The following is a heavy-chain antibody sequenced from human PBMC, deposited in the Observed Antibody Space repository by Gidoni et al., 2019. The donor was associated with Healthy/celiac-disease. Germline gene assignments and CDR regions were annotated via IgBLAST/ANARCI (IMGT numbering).Heavy chain of an antibody. J-gene: IGHJ5*02. D-gene: IGHD6-13*01. CDR1: GFTFSSYS. Sequence: EVQLVESGGGLVQPGGSLRLSCAASGFTFSSYSMNWVRQAPGKGLEWVSYISSSSSTIYYADSVKGRFTISRDNAKNSLYLQMNSLRDEDTAVYYCARDKKFWQQRTASWFDPWGQGTLVTVSS. V-gene: IGHV3-48*02. CDR3: ARDKKFWQQRTASWFDP. CDR2: ISSSSSTI.